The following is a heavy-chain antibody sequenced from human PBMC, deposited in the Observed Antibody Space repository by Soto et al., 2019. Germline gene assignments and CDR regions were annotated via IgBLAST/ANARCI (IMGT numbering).Heavy chain of an antibody. D-gene: IGHD3-3*01. CDR3: TTDPSFLRFWAYGMDV. CDR2: IKSKTDGGTT. Sequence: EVQLVESGGGLVKPGGSLRLSCAASGFTFSNAWMNWVRQAPGKGLEWVGRIKSKTDGGTTDYAAPVKGRFTISRDDSKNTLYLQMNSLKTEDTAVYYCTTDPSFLRFWAYGMDVWGQGTTVTVSS. V-gene: IGHV3-15*07. CDR1: GFTFSNAW. J-gene: IGHJ6*02.